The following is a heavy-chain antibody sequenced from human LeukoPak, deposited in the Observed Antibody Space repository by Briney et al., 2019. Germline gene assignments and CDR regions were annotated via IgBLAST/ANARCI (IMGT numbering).Heavy chain of an antibody. CDR1: GFTFSTYP. Sequence: PGRSLRLSCAASGFTFSTYPMHWVRQAPGKGLEWVALISYDGSNIYYADSVKGRFTISRDSSKNTLYLQMNSLRAEDTAVYYCARGRTTVTSLYYFDYWGQGTLVTVSS. V-gene: IGHV3-30-3*01. CDR3: ARGRTTVTSLYYFDY. J-gene: IGHJ4*02. CDR2: ISYDGSNI. D-gene: IGHD4-17*01.